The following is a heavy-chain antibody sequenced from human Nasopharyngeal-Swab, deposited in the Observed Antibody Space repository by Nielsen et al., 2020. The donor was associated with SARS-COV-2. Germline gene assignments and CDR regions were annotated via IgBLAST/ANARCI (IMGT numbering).Heavy chain of an antibody. CDR1: GFTFSSYA. CDR2: IVESGGST. V-gene: IGHV3-23*01. D-gene: IGHD4-11*01. Sequence: GGSLRLSCAASGFTFSSYAMSWVRQARGKGLEWVSSIVESGGSTYYADSVKGRFTVSRVNSKNTLYLQMNSRRAEDTAVYYCAKDKFDYSNPAYLDYWGQGTLVTVSS. J-gene: IGHJ4*02. CDR3: AKDKFDYSNPAYLDY.